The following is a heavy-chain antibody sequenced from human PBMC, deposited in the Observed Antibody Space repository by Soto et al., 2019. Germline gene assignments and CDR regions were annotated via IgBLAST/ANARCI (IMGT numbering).Heavy chain of an antibody. V-gene: IGHV3-23*01. J-gene: IGHJ6*03. D-gene: IGHD2-2*02. CDR2: ISGSGGST. Sequence: GGSLRLSCAASGFTFSSYAMSWVRQAPGKGLEWVSAISGSGGSTYYADSVKGRFTISRDNSKNTLYLQMNSLRAEDTAVYYCAVKDAYCSSTSCYKAGGHYYYYMDVWGKGTTVTVSS. CDR3: AVKDAYCSSTSCYKAGGHYYYYMDV. CDR1: GFTFSSYA.